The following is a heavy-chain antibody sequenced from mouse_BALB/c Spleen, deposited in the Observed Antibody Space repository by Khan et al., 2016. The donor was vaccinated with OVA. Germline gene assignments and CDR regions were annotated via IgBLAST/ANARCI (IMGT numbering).Heavy chain of an antibody. V-gene: IGHV1-87*01. J-gene: IGHJ2*01. CDR3: ARWGTYRYDVPDY. CDR2: IYPGNGDT. Sequence: QVQLKQSGAELARPGASVKLSCKASGYTFTTYWMQWVKQRPGQGLEWIGAIYPGNGDTRYSQKFKGKATLTADKSSSTAYMQLSSLASEDSAFYYCARWGTYRYDVPDYWGQCTTLTVSS. CDR1: GYTFTTYW. D-gene: IGHD2-14*01.